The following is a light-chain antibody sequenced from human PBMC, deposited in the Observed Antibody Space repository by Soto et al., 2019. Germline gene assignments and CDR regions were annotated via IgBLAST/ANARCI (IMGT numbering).Light chain of an antibody. CDR2: DNN. J-gene: IGLJ1*01. Sequence: QSALTQPPSVSAAPGQKVTISCSGSSSNIGNNYVSWYQQLPGTAPKLLIYDNNKRPSGIPDRFSGSKSGTSATLGITGLQTGDGADYYCGTWDSSLSAGVFGPGTKVTVL. CDR1: SSNIGNNY. CDR3: GTWDSSLSAGV. V-gene: IGLV1-51*01.